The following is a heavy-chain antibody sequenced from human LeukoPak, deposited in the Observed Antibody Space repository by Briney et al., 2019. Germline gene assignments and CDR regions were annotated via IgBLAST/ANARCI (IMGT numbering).Heavy chain of an antibody. CDR3: AVFLEGTPNDY. J-gene: IGHJ4*02. V-gene: IGHV1-69*01. Sequence: SVKVSCKASGGTFSSYAISWVRQAPGQGLEWMGGIIPIFGTANYAQKFQGRVTITADESTSTAYIELSSLRSEDTAVYYCAVFLEGTPNDYWGQGTLVTVSS. D-gene: IGHD3-3*01. CDR2: IIPIFGTA. CDR1: GGTFSSYA.